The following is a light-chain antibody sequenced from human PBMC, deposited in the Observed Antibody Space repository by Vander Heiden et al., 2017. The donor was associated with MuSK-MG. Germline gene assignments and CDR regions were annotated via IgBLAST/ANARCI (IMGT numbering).Light chain of an antibody. J-gene: IGKJ2*01. CDR3: QQRSNWPPLYT. V-gene: IGKV3-11*01. CDR1: QSVSSY. Sequence: EIVLTQSPAPLALSPGERATLSCRASQSVSSYLVWYQQKPGQAPRLLIYDASNRATGIPARFSGSGSGTDFTLTISSREPEDFAVYYCQQRSNWPPLYTFGQGTKLEIK. CDR2: DAS.